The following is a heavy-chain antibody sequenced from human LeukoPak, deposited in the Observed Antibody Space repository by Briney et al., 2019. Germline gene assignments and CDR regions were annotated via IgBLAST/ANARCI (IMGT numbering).Heavy chain of an antibody. CDR3: ARTTVTTSEDYGMDV. D-gene: IGHD4-11*01. CDR2: ISSSGSTI. V-gene: IGHV3-48*03. Sequence: PEWSLRLSCAASGFTFSSYEMNWVRQAPGKGLEGVSYISSSGSTIYYADSVKGRFTISRDNAKNSLYLQMNSLRAEDTAVYYCARTTVTTSEDYGMDVWGQGTTVTVSS. CDR1: GFTFSSYE. J-gene: IGHJ6*02.